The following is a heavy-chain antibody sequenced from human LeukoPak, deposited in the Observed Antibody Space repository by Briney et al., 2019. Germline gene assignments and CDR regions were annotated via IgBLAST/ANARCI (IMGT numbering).Heavy chain of an antibody. V-gene: IGHV4-39*07. D-gene: IGHD1-26*01. Sequence: PSETLSLTCTVSGGSISSSSYYWGWIRQPPGKGLEWIGSIYYSGSTYYNPSLKSRVTISVDTSKNQFSLKLSSVTAADTAVYYCARASGIDGSWFDPWGQGTLVTVSS. CDR3: ARASGIDGSWFDP. CDR2: IYYSGST. CDR1: GGSISSSSYY. J-gene: IGHJ5*02.